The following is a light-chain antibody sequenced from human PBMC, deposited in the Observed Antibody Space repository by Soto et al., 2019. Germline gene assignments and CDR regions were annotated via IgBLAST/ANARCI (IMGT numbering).Light chain of an antibody. V-gene: IGLV2-14*01. CDR1: NSDVGVYNY. CDR2: EVS. Sequence: QSALTQPASVSGSPGQSITISCTGANSDVGVYNYVSWYQQHPGKAPKLMIYEVSNRPSGVSNRFSGSKSGNTASLTISGLQAEDEADYYCSSYTNSNTRVFGGGTKLTVL. J-gene: IGLJ2*01. CDR3: SSYTNSNTRV.